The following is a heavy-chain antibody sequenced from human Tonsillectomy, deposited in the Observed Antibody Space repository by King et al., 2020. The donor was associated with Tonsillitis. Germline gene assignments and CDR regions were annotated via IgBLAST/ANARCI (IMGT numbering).Heavy chain of an antibody. CDR3: VKSDGSSGYVGAFDI. V-gene: IGHV3-64D*06. D-gene: IGHD3-22*01. CDR2: ISSNGAST. Sequence: VQLVESGGGLVQPGGSLRLSCSASGFTFSSYAMYWVRQAPGKGLEHVSAISSNGASTYYADSMKGKFTISRDNSKNTLYLQMSSLRTEDTAVYYCVKSDGSSGYVGAFDIWRQGTMVTVSS. CDR1: GFTFSSYA. J-gene: IGHJ3*02.